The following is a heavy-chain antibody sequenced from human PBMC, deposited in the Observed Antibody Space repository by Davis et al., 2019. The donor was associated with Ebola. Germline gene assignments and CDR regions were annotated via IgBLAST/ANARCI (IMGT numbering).Heavy chain of an antibody. V-gene: IGHV4-34*01. CDR3: ARDRLYRQYDMDV. D-gene: IGHD4-11*01. Sequence: SETLSLTCAVYGGSFSGYYWSWIRQPPGKGLEWIGEINHSGSTNYNPSLKSRVTISVDTSKNQFSLKLSSVTAADTAVYYCARDRLYRQYDMDVWGQGTTVTVSS. CDR1: GGSFSGYY. J-gene: IGHJ6*02. CDR2: INHSGST.